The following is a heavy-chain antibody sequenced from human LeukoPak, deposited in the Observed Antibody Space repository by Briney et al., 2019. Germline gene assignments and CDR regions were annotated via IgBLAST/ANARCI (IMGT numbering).Heavy chain of an antibody. Sequence: GGSLRLSCAASGFTFSSYSMNWVRQAPGKGLEWVSSISSSSYVYYADSVKGRFTISRDNAKNSLYLQMNSLRAEDTAVYYCARDPYCSGGSCYYDAFDIWGQGTMVTVSS. V-gene: IGHV3-21*01. CDR2: ISSSSYV. D-gene: IGHD2-15*01. CDR3: ARDPYCSGGSCYYDAFDI. J-gene: IGHJ3*02. CDR1: GFTFSSYS.